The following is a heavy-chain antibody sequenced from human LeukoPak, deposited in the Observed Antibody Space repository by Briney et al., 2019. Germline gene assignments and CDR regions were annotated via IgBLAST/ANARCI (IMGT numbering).Heavy chain of an antibody. CDR2: MSYDGSHK. V-gene: IGHV3-30*04. CDR3: ARDVGGYAFDY. D-gene: IGHD5-12*01. Sequence: PRRSLRLSCVASGFTFSSYTLHWVRQAPGKGLEWVAVMSYDGSHKFHADSVKGRFTISRDNSKNTLYLQMNSLRAEDTAIYFCARDVGGYAFDYWGQGTLDTVSS. CDR1: GFTFSSYT. J-gene: IGHJ4*02.